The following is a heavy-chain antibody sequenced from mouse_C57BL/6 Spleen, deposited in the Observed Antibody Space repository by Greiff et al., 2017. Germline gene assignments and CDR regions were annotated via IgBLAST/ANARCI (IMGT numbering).Heavy chain of an antibody. D-gene: IGHD1-1*01. CDR1: GYAFSSYW. CDR3: ARGLYGSGAYYYAMDY. Sequence: VQLQQSGAELVKPGASVKISCKASGYAFSSYWMNWVKQRPGKGLEWIGQIYPGDGDTNYNGKFKGKATLTADKSSSTAYMQLSSLTSEDSAVYFCARGLYGSGAYYYAMDYWGQGTSVTVSS. CDR2: IYPGDGDT. V-gene: IGHV1-80*01. J-gene: IGHJ4*01.